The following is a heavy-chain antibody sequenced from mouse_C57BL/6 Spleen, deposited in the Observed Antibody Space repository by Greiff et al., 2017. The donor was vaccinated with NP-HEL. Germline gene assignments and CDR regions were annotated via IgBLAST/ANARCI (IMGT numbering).Heavy chain of an antibody. CDR2: ISYDGSN. Sequence: EVKLEESGPGLVKPSQSLSLTCSVTGYSITSGFYWNWIRQFPGNKLEWMGYISYDGSNNYNPSLKNRISITRDTSKNQFFLKLNSVTTEDTATYYCARAVDYWGQGTTLTVSS. J-gene: IGHJ2*01. CDR3: ARAVDY. V-gene: IGHV3-6*01. CDR1: GYSITSGFY.